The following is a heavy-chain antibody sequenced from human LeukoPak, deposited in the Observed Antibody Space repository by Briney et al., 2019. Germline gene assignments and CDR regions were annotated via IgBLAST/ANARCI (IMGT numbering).Heavy chain of an antibody. J-gene: IGHJ4*02. CDR3: ARDGEYYDSSGSYFDY. V-gene: IGHV1-46*01. D-gene: IGHD3-22*01. CDR1: GYTFTGYY. CDR2: LNPSSGST. Sequence: ASVKVSCKASGYTFTGYYMHWVRQAPGQGLEWMGILNPSSGSTSYAQRFQGRVTMTRDTSTSTFYMELRGLKSEDTAVYYCARDGEYYDSSGSYFDYWGQGTAVTVSS.